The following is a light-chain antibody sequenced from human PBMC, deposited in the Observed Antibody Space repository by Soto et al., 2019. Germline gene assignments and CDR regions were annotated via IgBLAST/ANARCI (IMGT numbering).Light chain of an antibody. Sequence: EIVLTQSPGTLSLSPGERATLYCKASQSVSNSYLAWYQQKPGQAPRLLIYGAFSRATDAPDRFSGSESGTDFTLTIDRLAPEDSAVYYCQQYGSSGTFGQGTKVEIK. CDR1: QSVSNSY. CDR3: QQYGSSGT. V-gene: IGKV3-20*01. J-gene: IGKJ1*01. CDR2: GAF.